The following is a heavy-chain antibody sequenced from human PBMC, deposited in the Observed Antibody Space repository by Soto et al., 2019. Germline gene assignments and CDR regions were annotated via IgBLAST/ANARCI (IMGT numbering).Heavy chain of an antibody. CDR1: GFTFTHYA. CDR3: ARGRYYGGLEP. CDR2: ISFDGGEK. Sequence: QVQLVESGGGVVQPGRSLRLSCVASGFTFTHYAMHWVRQAPGKGLEWVAVISFDGGEKYYADSVKGRFTISRDNSSSTVSLQMNSLRVEDLAIYYCARGRYYGGLEPWGQGTMVTVTS. J-gene: IGHJ5*02. D-gene: IGHD3-16*01. V-gene: IGHV3-30-3*01.